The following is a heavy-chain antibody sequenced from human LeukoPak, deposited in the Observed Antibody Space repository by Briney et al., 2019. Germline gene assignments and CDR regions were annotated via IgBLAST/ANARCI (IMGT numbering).Heavy chain of an antibody. Sequence: ASVKVSCKASGGTFSSYAISWVRQAPGQGLEWMGGIIPIFGAANYAQKFQGRVTITADESTSTAYMEPSSLRSEDTAVYYCARAREYDFWSGYYTEGVYFDYWGQGTLVTVSS. V-gene: IGHV1-69*01. J-gene: IGHJ4*02. CDR1: GGTFSSYA. CDR2: IIPIFGAA. CDR3: ARAREYDFWSGYYTEGVYFDY. D-gene: IGHD3-3*01.